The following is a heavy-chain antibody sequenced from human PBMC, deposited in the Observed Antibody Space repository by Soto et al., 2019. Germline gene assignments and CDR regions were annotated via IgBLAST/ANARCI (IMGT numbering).Heavy chain of an antibody. Sequence: SETLCLTCTVSGGSISSYDGSWIRQPPGKGLEWIGYIYYSGSTNYNPSLKSRVTISVDTSKNQFSLKLSSVTAADTAVYYCARLESVVASMGFDPWGQGTLVTVSS. CDR2: IYYSGST. J-gene: IGHJ5*02. D-gene: IGHD2-15*01. V-gene: IGHV4-59*08. CDR1: GGSISSYD. CDR3: ARLESVVASMGFDP.